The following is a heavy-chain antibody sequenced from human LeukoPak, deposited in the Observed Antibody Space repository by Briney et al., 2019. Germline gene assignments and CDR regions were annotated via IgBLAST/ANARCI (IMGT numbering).Heavy chain of an antibody. CDR1: GYTFTSYG. Sequence: GASVKVSCKASGYTFTSYGISWVRQAPGQGLEWVGWTSANNGHTNYVQRFQGRVTMTTDTSTNTAYMEVRSLRSDDTAVYYCARDLGYCSTTPCNRNWFDPWGQGTLVTVSS. J-gene: IGHJ5*02. D-gene: IGHD2-2*01. CDR3: ARDLGYCSTTPCNRNWFDP. V-gene: IGHV1-18*01. CDR2: TSANNGHT.